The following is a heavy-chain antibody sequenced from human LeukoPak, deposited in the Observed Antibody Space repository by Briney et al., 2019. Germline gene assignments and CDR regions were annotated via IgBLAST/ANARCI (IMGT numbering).Heavy chain of an antibody. CDR1: GFTFSSYG. CDR3: AREASSGLWVFDI. D-gene: IGHD3-22*01. CDR2: ISYDGSNK. J-gene: IGHJ3*02. Sequence: GRSLRLSCAASGFTFSSYGMHWVRQAPGKGLEWVAVISYDGSNKYYADSVKGRFAISRDKSKNTLHLQMNSLRAEDAAVCFCAREASSGLWVFDIWGRETRVSVST. V-gene: IGHV3-30*03.